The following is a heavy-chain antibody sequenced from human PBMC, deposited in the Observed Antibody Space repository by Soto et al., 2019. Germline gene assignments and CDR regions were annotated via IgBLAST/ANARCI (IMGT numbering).Heavy chain of an antibody. CDR3: ARMESFGSLNWFDP. J-gene: IGHJ5*02. D-gene: IGHD5-18*01. Sequence: ASVKVSCKASGYTFTGYYVHWVRQAPGQGLEWMGWINPNSGDTYLAQRFQGRVTMNRDTSIGTAYMELRGLTSEDTAIYYCARMESFGSLNWFDPWGQGTLVTVSS. CDR2: INPNSGDT. CDR1: GYTFTGYY. V-gene: IGHV1-2*02.